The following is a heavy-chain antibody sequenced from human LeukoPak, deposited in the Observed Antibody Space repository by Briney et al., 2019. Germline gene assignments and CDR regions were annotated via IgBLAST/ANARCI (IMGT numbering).Heavy chain of an antibody. CDR2: TSSSSSYI. V-gene: IGHV3-21*01. D-gene: IGHD6-6*01. Sequence: GGSLRLSCAASGFTFSSYSMNWVRQAPGKGLEWVSSTSSSSSYIYYADSVKGRFTISRDNAKNSLYLQMNSLRAEDTAVYYCARVLSEEYSSSLYYYYYMDVWGKGTTVTVSS. CDR1: GFTFSSYS. J-gene: IGHJ6*03. CDR3: ARVLSEEYSSSLYYYYYMDV.